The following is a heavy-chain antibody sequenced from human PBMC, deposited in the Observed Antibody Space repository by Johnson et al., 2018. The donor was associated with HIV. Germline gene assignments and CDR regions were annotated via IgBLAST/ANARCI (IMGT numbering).Heavy chain of an antibody. Sequence: VQLVESGGDLVQPGGSLRLSCIGSGFTFSHNWMSWVRQAPGKGPEWVANINHDVSAIHYVDSVKCRFTISRDNAKRSLFLQMNSLRVEDTAVYFCGSLGDGHQKGAFEIWGHGTMVTVSS. J-gene: IGHJ3*02. D-gene: IGHD3-16*01. CDR1: GFTFSHNW. V-gene: IGHV3-7*01. CDR2: INHDVSAI. CDR3: GSLGDGHQKGAFEI.